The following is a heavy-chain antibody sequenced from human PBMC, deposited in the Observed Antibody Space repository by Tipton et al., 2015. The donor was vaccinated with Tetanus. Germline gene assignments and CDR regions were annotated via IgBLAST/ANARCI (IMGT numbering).Heavy chain of an antibody. CDR3: AREFTPVVNTRRFDH. J-gene: IGHJ4*02. V-gene: IGHV3-30-3*01. Sequence: SLRLSCAASGFSFSSFAMHWFRQAPGKGLEWLTVISYDGSHEIHADSVKGRFIISMDNSKNTLYLQMNNLRSEDTAHYFCAREFTPVVNTRRFDHWGQGALVAVSS. CDR1: GFSFSSFA. CDR2: ISYDGSHE. D-gene: IGHD2-15*01.